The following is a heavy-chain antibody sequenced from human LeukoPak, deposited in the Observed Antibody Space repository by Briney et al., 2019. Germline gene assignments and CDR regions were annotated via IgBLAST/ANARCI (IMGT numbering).Heavy chain of an antibody. Sequence: GGSLILSCAGSGFTFSSYEMNWVRQAPGKGLEWVSYISSSGRAIYYADSVKGRFTVSRDNAKNSLYLQMNSLRAEDTAVYYCARCPRWAHFDYWGQGTLVTVSS. CDR1: GFTFSSYE. D-gene: IGHD4-23*01. CDR3: ARCPRWAHFDY. J-gene: IGHJ4*02. V-gene: IGHV3-48*03. CDR2: ISSSGRAI.